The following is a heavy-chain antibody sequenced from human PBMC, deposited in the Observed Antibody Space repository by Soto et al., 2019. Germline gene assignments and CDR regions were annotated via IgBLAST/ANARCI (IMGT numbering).Heavy chain of an antibody. V-gene: IGHV1-69*06. J-gene: IGHJ4*02. Sequence: SVKVSCKASGGTFSSYAISWVRQAPGQGLEWMGGIIPIFGTANYAQKFQGRVTITADKSTSTAYMELSSLRSEDTAVYYCAGGGSFGGVIVPPFDYWGQGTLVTVSS. CDR1: GGTFSSYA. D-gene: IGHD3-16*02. CDR3: AGGGSFGGVIVPPFDY. CDR2: IIPIFGTA.